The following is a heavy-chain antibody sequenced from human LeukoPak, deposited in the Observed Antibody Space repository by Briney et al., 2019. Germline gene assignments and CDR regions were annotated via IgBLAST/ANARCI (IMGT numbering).Heavy chain of an antibody. J-gene: IGHJ4*02. V-gene: IGHV4-34*01. Sequence: PSETLSLTCAVYGGSFSGYYWSWIRQPPGKGLEWTGSIYYSGSTYYDPSLKSRVTISVDTSKNQFSLKLSSVTAADTAVYYCARQVGFSNGYGDYWGQGTLVTVSP. CDR1: GGSFSGYY. CDR3: ARQVGFSNGYGDY. D-gene: IGHD5-18*01. CDR2: IYYSGST.